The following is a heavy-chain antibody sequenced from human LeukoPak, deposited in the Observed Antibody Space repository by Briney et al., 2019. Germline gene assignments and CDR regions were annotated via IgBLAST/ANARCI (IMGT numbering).Heavy chain of an antibody. V-gene: IGHV3-48*01. CDR2: ISSSSSTI. CDR3: ARSDSSGYFRY. D-gene: IGHD3-22*01. Sequence: GGSLRLSCAASGFTFSSYSMNWVRQAPGKGLEWVSYISSSSSTIYYADSVKGRFTISRDNAKNSLYLQMNSLRAEDTAVYYCARSDSSGYFRYWGQGTLVTVSS. CDR1: GFTFSSYS. J-gene: IGHJ4*02.